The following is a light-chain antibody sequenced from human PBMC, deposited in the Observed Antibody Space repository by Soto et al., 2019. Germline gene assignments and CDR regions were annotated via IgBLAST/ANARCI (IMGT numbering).Light chain of an antibody. J-gene: IGLJ1*01. V-gene: IGLV2-14*01. CDR3: SSYTSSSYTSSTTLYV. CDR2: DVS. CDR1: SNDIGSYNY. Sequence: QSALTQPASVSGSPGQSITISCTGTSNDIGSYNYVSWYQQYPGKAPKLMIFDVSNRPSGVSNRFSGSKSGNTASLTISGLQAEDEADYYCSSYTSSSYTSSTTLYVFGTGTKV.